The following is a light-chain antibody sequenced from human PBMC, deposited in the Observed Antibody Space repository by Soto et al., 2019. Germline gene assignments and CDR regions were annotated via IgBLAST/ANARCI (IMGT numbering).Light chain of an antibody. Sequence: DIQRTQSPSSLSASVGDRVTVTCRASQSIRTFLNWYQKRPGKDPNILIYAAINMQSGVPSRFSGNGSGTDFDLTISSLQTEDFATYSCQQRYSTTWTFGQGTKVDIK. CDR2: AAI. V-gene: IGKV1-39*01. CDR1: QSIRTF. CDR3: QQRYSTTWT. J-gene: IGKJ1*01.